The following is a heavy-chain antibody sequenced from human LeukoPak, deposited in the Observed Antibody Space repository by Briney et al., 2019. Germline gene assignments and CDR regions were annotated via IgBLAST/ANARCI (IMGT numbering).Heavy chain of an antibody. CDR3: ARVRRDFWSGYFDY. Sequence: PSETLSLTCTVSGGSISSYYWSWIRQPPGKGLEWIGYIYYSGSTNYNPSLKSRVTISVDTSKNQFSLKLSSVTAADTAVYYCARVRRDFWSGYFDYWGQGTLVTVSS. J-gene: IGHJ4*02. V-gene: IGHV4-59*01. CDR1: GGSISSYY. D-gene: IGHD3-3*01. CDR2: IYYSGST.